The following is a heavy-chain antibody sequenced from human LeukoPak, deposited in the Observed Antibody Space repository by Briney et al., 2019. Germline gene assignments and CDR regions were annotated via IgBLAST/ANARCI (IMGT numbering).Heavy chain of an antibody. D-gene: IGHD6-6*01. CDR1: GFTFSSYS. V-gene: IGHV3-21*01. CDR3: ARDLWYSSSPTTTVN. Sequence: GGSLRLSCAASGFTFSSYSMNWVRQAPGKGLEWVSSISSSSSYIYYADSVKGRFTISRDNAKNSPYLQMNSLRAEDTAVYYCARDLWYSSSPTTTVNWGQGTLVTVSS. CDR2: ISSSSSYI. J-gene: IGHJ4*02.